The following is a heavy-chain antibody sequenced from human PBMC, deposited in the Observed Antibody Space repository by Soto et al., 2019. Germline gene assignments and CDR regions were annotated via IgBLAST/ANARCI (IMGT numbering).Heavy chain of an antibody. J-gene: IGHJ4*02. D-gene: IGHD2-21*02. CDR2: ITSNGGST. CDR3: VKDRDLVEVTSAYYFDS. V-gene: IGHV3-64D*06. Sequence: PGGSLRLSCSVSGFTFSSYAMHRVRQAPGKGLEYVSAITSNGGSTHYADSVKGRFTISRDNPKNTLYLQMISLRAEDTAVYYCVKDRDLVEVTSAYYFDSWGQGTLVTVSS. CDR1: GFTFSSYA.